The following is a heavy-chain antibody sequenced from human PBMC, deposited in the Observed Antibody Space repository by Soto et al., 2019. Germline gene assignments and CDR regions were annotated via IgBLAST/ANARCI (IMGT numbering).Heavy chain of an antibody. D-gene: IGHD5-12*01. V-gene: IGHV3-21*01. J-gene: IGHJ4*02. CDR3: ARDTFSYSGYDYFDD. Sequence: PGGSLRLSCAASGFTFSSYSMNWVRQAPGKGLEWVSSISSSSSYIYYADSVKGRFTISRDNAKNSLYLQMNSLRAEDTAVYYCARDTFSYSGYDYFDDWGQGTLVTVSS. CDR1: GFTFSSYS. CDR2: ISSSSSYI.